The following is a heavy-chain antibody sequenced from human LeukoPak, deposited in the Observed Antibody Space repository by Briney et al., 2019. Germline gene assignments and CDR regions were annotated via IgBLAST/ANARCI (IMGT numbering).Heavy chain of an antibody. CDR2: ISPNNGGT. J-gene: IGHJ4*02. D-gene: IGHD2-2*02. CDR1: GYTFTGYY. V-gene: IGHV1-2*02. Sequence: ASVKVSRKASGYTFTGYYIHWVRQAPGQGLEWMGGISPNNGGTDYAQKFQGRITMTRDTSISTAYMELSSLRSDDTAVFYCARLGPGAIDFDYWGQGTLVTVSS. CDR3: ARLGPGAIDFDY.